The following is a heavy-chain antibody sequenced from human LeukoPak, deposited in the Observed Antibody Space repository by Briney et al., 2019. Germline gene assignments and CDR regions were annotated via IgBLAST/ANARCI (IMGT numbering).Heavy chain of an antibody. CDR1: GFTFSSYW. CDR3: ARVYSSSSGKAFDI. CDR2: INSDGSST. Sequence: GGSLRLSCAASGFTFSSYWMHWVRQAPGKGLVWVSRINSDGSSTSYADSVKGRFTISRDNAKNSLNLQMNSLRAEDTAVYYCARVYSSSSGKAFDIWGQGTMVTVSS. D-gene: IGHD6-6*01. J-gene: IGHJ3*02. V-gene: IGHV3-74*01.